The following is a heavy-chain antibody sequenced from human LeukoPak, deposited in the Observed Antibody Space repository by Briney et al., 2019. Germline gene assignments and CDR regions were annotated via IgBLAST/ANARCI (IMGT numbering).Heavy chain of an antibody. J-gene: IGHJ4*02. CDR3: ARGGVVQYSSGQGIPFDY. CDR1: GGSISSGSYY. CDR2: IYTSGST. V-gene: IGHV4-61*02. D-gene: IGHD6-19*01. Sequence: SQTLSLTCTVSGGSISSGSYYRSWIRQPAGKGLEWIGRIYTSGSTNYNPSLKSRVTISVDTSKNQFSLKLSSVTAADTAVYYCARGGVVQYSSGQGIPFDYRGQGTLVTVSS.